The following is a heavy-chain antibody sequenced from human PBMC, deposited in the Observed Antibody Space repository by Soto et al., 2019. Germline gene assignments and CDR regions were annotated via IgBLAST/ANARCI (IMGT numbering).Heavy chain of an antibody. CDR3: ARLGVTYSSSSDSPN. V-gene: IGHV5-10-1*01. Sequence: GESLKISCKGSGYSFTSYWISWVRQMPGKGLEWMGRIDPSDSYTNYSPSFQGHVTISADKSISTAYLQWSSLKASDTAMYYCARLGVTYSSSSDSPNWGQGTLVTVSS. CDR1: GYSFTSYW. J-gene: IGHJ4*02. D-gene: IGHD6-6*01. CDR2: IDPSDSYT.